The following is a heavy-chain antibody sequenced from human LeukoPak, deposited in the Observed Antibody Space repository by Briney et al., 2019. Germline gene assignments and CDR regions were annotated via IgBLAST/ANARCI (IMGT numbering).Heavy chain of an antibody. CDR1: GFTFSSCW. CDR2: IKQDGSEK. J-gene: IGHJ4*02. Sequence: GGSLRLSCAASGFTFSSCWMSWVRQAPGKGLEWVANIKQDGSEKYYVDSVKGRFTISRDNAKNSLYLQMNSLRAEDTAVYYCAREGSSDLTGYYNGLFDYWGEGTLVTVSS. V-gene: IGHV3-7*01. D-gene: IGHD3-9*01. CDR3: AREGSSDLTGYYNGLFDY.